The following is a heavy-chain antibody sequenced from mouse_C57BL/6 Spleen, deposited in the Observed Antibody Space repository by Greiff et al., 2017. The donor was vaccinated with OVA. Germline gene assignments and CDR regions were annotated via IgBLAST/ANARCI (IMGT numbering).Heavy chain of an antibody. J-gene: IGHJ3*01. Sequence: LEESGAELVRPGSSVKLSCKDSYFAFTASAMHWVKQRPVHGLEWIGSFTMYSDATEYSENFKGKATLTANTSSSTAYMELSSLTSEDSAVYYCARSDYVGSLAYWGQGTLVTVSA. D-gene: IGHD2-13*01. V-gene: IGHV1-49*01. CDR2: FTMYSDAT. CDR1: YFAFTASA. CDR3: ARSDYVGSLAY.